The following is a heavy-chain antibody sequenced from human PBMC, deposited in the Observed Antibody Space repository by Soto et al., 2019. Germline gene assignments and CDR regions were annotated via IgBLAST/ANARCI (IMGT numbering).Heavy chain of an antibody. CDR3: ARVAYYYDSRGYFY. Sequence: GGSLRLSCAASGFTFSSYSMHWVRQAPGKGLEWVSYISPSSSSIYYADSVKGRFTISRDNAKNSLYLQMNSLRAEDTAVYYCARVAYYYDSRGYFYWGQGT. V-gene: IGHV3-48*01. D-gene: IGHD3-22*01. J-gene: IGHJ4*02. CDR1: GFTFSSYS. CDR2: ISPSSSSI.